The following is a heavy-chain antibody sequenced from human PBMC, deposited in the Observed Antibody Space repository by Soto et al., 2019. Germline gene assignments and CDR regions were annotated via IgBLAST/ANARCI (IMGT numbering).Heavy chain of an antibody. CDR3: ARGYCSGGSCPHFDY. Sequence: QLQLQESGSGLVKPSQTLSLTCAVSGGSISSGGHSWSWIRQPPGKGLEWIGYIYHSGSTYYNPSLKSRVTISVDRSKNQFSLKLSSVTAADTAVYYCARGYCSGGSCPHFDYWGQGTLVTVSS. CDR1: GGSISSGGHS. V-gene: IGHV4-30-2*01. J-gene: IGHJ4*02. CDR2: IYHSGST. D-gene: IGHD2-15*01.